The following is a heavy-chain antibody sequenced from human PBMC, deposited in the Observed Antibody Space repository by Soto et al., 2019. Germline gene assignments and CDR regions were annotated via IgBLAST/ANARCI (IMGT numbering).Heavy chain of an antibody. CDR2: ISWNSGSI. V-gene: IGHV3-9*01. Sequence: GGSLRLSCAASGFTFDDYAMHWVRQAPGKGLEWVSGISWNSGSIGYADSVKGRFTISRDNAKNSLYLQMNSLRAEDTAVYYCAKGPGPLSSGWYFDYWGQGTLVTVSS. J-gene: IGHJ4*02. CDR3: AKGPGPLSSGWYFDY. D-gene: IGHD6-19*01. CDR1: GFTFDDYA.